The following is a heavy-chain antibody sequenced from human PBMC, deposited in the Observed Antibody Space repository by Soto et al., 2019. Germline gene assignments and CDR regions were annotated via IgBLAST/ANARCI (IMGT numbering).Heavy chain of an antibody. Sequence: EVQLVESGGGLVQPGVSLRLSCAASGFTFSDHYMDWVRQAPGTGLEWVGRTRNKANSYTTEYAGSVRGRFTISRDDSQNLLYLQMNSLETEDTAVYYCTSHVVVTLINGFDIWGQGTMVTVSS. J-gene: IGHJ3*02. D-gene: IGHD2-21*02. CDR1: GFTFSDHY. CDR2: TRNKANSYTT. V-gene: IGHV3-72*01. CDR3: TSHVVVTLINGFDI.